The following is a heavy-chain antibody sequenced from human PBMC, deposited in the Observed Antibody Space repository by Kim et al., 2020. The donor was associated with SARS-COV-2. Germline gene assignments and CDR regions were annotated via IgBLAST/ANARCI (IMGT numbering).Heavy chain of an antibody. CDR2: T. D-gene: IGHD1-1*01. CDR3: TRGHTSVLD. Sequence: TEYAASVKGRFTNSRDDSKNIAYLQMDSLKTEDTAVYYCTRGHTSVLDWGQGTLVTVSS. V-gene: IGHV3-49*02. J-gene: IGHJ4*02.